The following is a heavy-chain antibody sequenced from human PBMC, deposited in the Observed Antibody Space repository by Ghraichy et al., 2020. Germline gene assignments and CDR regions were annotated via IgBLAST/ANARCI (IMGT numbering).Heavy chain of an antibody. D-gene: IGHD2-21*02. J-gene: IGHJ4*02. Sequence: GGSLRLSCAASGFTFSSYGMHWVRQAPGKGLEWVAVIWYDGSNKYYADSVKGRFTISRDNSKNTLYLQMNSLRAEDTAVYYCARDKGGTYCGGDCYSGAPDFDYWGQGTLVTVSS. V-gene: IGHV3-33*01. CDR3: ARDKGGTYCGGDCYSGAPDFDY. CDR2: IWYDGSNK. CDR1: GFTFSSYG.